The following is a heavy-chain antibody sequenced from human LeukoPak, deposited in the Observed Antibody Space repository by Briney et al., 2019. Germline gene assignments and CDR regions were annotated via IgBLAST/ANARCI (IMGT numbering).Heavy chain of an antibody. J-gene: IGHJ4*02. CDR3: AKAAQVARGAFYYFDY. CDR1: GFTVSSNY. D-gene: IGHD3-10*01. CDR2: ISGSGGST. V-gene: IGHV3-23*01. Sequence: PGGSLRLSCAASGFTVSSNYMSWVRQAPGKGLEWVSAISGSGGSTYYADSVKGRFTISRDNSKNTLYLQMNSLRAEDTAVYYCAKAAQVARGAFYYFDYWGQGTLVTVSS.